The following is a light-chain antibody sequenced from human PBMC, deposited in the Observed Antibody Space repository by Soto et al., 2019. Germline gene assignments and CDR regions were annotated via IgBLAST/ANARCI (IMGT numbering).Light chain of an antibody. J-gene: IGLJ1*01. V-gene: IGLV2-23*01. CDR2: EGT. CDR3: CSYAGSSFYV. CDR1: SSDVGNYNL. Sequence: QSVLTQPASVSGSPGQSITISCTGTSSDVGNYNLVSWYQQHPGKAPKLMIYEGTKRPSGVSNRFSGSKSGNTASLTISGLQAEDEADYYCCSYAGSSFYVFGTGTKDTDL.